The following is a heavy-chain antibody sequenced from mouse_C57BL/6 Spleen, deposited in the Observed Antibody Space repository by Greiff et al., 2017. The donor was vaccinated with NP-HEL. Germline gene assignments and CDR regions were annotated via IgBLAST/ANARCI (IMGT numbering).Heavy chain of an antibody. V-gene: IGHV7-3*01. D-gene: IGHD1-1*01. Sequence: DVMLVESGGGLVQPGGSLSLSCAASGFTFTDYYMSWVRQPPGKALEWLGFIRNKANGYTTEYSASVKGRFTISRDTSQSILYLQMNALRAEDSATFYCARFSLGSSEFAYWGQGTLVTVSA. J-gene: IGHJ3*01. CDR3: ARFSLGSSEFAY. CDR1: GFTFTDYY. CDR2: IRNKANGYTT.